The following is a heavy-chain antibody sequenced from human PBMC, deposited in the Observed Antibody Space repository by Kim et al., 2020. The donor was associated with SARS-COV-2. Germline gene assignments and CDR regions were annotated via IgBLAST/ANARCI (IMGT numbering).Heavy chain of an antibody. V-gene: IGHV4-34*01. CDR3: ARGARHLGESSGWF. CDR1: GGSFSDNY. CDR2: INHSGET. Sequence: SETLSLTCAVFGGSFSDNYWNWVRQAPGRGLEWVGEINHSGETSYNSALRSRLTVSVDTSKNQFSLRLNSVTAADTAVYFCARGARHLGESSGWF. D-gene: IGHD3-10*01. J-gene: IGHJ5*01.